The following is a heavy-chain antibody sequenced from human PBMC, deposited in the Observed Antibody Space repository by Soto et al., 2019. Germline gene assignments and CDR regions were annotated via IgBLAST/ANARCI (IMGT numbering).Heavy chain of an antibody. Sequence: SETLSLTCTVSGGSISSSSYYWGWIRQPPGKGLEWIGSIYYSGSTYYNPSLKSRVTISVDTSKNQFSLKLSSVTAADTAVYYCAGGYLNPYGSGSFPMYYYYYGMDVWGQGTTVTVSS. D-gene: IGHD3-10*01. CDR2: IYYSGST. CDR1: GGSISSSSYY. V-gene: IGHV4-39*01. J-gene: IGHJ6*02. CDR3: AGGYLNPYGSGSFPMYYYYYGMDV.